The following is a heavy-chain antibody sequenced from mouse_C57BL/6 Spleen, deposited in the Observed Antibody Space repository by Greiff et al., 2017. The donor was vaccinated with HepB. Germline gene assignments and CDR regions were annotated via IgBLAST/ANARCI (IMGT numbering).Heavy chain of an antibody. Sequence: VQLQQSGTELVKPGASVKLSCKASGYTFTSYWMHWVKQRPGQGLEWIGNINPSNGGTNYNEKFKSKATLTVDKSSSTAYMQLSSLTSEDSAVYYCARSRVIYYDYGDAMDYWGQGTSVTVSS. J-gene: IGHJ4*01. V-gene: IGHV1-53*01. D-gene: IGHD2-4*01. CDR1: GYTFTSYW. CDR2: INPSNGGT. CDR3: ARSRVIYYDYGDAMDY.